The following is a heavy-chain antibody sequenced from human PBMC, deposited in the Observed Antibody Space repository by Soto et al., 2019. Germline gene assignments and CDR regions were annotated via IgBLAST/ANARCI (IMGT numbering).Heavy chain of an antibody. CDR2: INAGNGNT. J-gene: IGHJ6*02. D-gene: IGHD5-12*01. CDR1: GYTFTSYA. Sequence: QVQIVQSGAEVKKPGASVKVSCKASGYTFTSYAMHWVRQAPGQRLEWMGWINAGNGNTKYSQKFQGRVTITRDTSASTDYMELSSLRSEDTAVYYCATATPNYYYYGMDVWGQRTTVTVSS. CDR3: ATATPNYYYYGMDV. V-gene: IGHV1-3*01.